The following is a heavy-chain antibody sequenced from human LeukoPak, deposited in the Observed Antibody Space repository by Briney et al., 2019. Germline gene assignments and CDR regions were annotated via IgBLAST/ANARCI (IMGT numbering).Heavy chain of an antibody. D-gene: IGHD3-22*01. CDR1: GFTFSSYS. Sequence: PGGSQRLSCAASGFTFSSYSMNWVRQAPGKGLEWVSSISSSSSYIYYADSVKGRFTISRDNAKNSLYLQMNSLRAEDTAVYYCARGQYYYDSTGYYFDAAFDIWGQGTMVTVSS. J-gene: IGHJ3*02. CDR3: ARGQYYYDSTGYYFDAAFDI. V-gene: IGHV3-21*04. CDR2: ISSSSSYI.